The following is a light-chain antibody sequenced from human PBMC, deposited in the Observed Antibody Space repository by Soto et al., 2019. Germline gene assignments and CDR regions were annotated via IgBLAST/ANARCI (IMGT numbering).Light chain of an antibody. V-gene: IGKV1-5*03. CDR2: KAS. J-gene: IGKJ1*01. CDR3: QQYNTYSWT. Sequence: DIQMTQSPSTLSASVGDRVTITCRGSQSVNNWLAWFQQKPGKAPKVLIYKASNLESGVPSRFSGRGSGTEFTLTISSLQPDDFATYYCQQYNTYSWTFGLGTKVEIK. CDR1: QSVNNW.